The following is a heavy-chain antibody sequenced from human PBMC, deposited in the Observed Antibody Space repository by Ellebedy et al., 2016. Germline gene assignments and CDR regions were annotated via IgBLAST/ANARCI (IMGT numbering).Heavy chain of an antibody. CDR3: ARGGGVY. CDR2: ISYDGSNK. V-gene: IGHV3-30-3*01. J-gene: IGHJ4*02. D-gene: IGHD3-16*01. Sequence: GESLKISXAASGFTFSSYAMHWVRQAPGKGLEWVAVISYDGSNKYYADSVKGRFTISRDNSKNTLYLQMNSLRAEDTAVYYCARGGGVYWGQGTLVTVSS. CDR1: GFTFSSYA.